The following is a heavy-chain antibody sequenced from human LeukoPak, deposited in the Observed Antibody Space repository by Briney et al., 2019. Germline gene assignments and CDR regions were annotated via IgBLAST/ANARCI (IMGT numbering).Heavy chain of an antibody. Sequence: GGSLRLSCAASGFTFSNYWMSWVRQAPGKGLEWVANIKQDGSEKCYVDSVKGQFTISRDNAKNSLYLQMNSLRAEDTAVYYCASGVHYFDYWGQGTLVTVSS. CDR3: ASGVHYFDY. CDR1: GFTFSNYW. CDR2: IKQDGSEK. D-gene: IGHD3-10*01. J-gene: IGHJ4*02. V-gene: IGHV3-7*01.